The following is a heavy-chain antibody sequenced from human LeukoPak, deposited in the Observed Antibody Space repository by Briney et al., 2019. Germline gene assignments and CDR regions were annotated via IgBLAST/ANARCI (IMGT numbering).Heavy chain of an antibody. V-gene: IGHV1-69*05. Sequence: ASVKVSCKASGGTFSSYAISWARQAPGQGLEWMGGIIPIFGTANYAQKFQGRVTITTDESTSTAYMELSSLRSEDTAVYYCARDRALGSYYYMDVWGKGTTVTVSS. CDR3: ARDRALGSYYYMDV. CDR2: IIPIFGTA. J-gene: IGHJ6*03. CDR1: GGTFSSYA. D-gene: IGHD1-26*01.